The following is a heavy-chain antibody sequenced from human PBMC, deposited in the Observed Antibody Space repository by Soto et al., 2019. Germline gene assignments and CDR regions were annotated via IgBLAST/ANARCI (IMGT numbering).Heavy chain of an antibody. CDR3: ARDGYYDSSGYSHFDY. D-gene: IGHD3-22*01. V-gene: IGHV1-18*01. J-gene: IGHJ4*02. CDR2: ISAYNGNT. Sequence: ASVKVSCKASGYTFTSYGISWVRQAPGQGLEWMGWISAYNGNTNYAQKLQGRVTMTTDTSTSTAYMELRSLRSDDTAVYYCARDGYYDSSGYSHFDYWGQGTLVTVSS. CDR1: GYTFTSYG.